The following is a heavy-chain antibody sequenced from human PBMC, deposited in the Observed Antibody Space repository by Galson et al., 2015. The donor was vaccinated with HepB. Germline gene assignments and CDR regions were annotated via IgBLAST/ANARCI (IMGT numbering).Heavy chain of an antibody. Sequence: SLRLSCAASGFTFSSYAMHWVRQAPGKGLEWVAVISYDGSNKYHADPVEGRFTISRDKSKSTLYLQMNSLRADDTAVYYCARDSHRSAATGYYYYYGMDVWGQGTTVTVSS. CDR2: ISYDGSNK. CDR1: GFTFSSYA. CDR3: ARDSHRSAATGYYYYYGMDV. V-gene: IGHV3-30*04. J-gene: IGHJ6*02. D-gene: IGHD6-13*01.